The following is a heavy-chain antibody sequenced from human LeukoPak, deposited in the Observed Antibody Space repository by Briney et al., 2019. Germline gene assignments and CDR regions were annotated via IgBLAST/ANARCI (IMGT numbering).Heavy chain of an antibody. J-gene: IGHJ5*02. Sequence: ASVKVSCKASGYTFTSYYMHWVRQAPGQGLEWMGIINPSGGSTSYAQKFQGRVTMTRDTSTSTVYMELSSLRSEDTAVYYCAREPLPVGVTKVDWYWFDPWGQGTLVTVSS. CDR3: AREPLPVGVTKVDWYWFDP. D-gene: IGHD1-26*01. V-gene: IGHV1-46*01. CDR1: GYTFTSYY. CDR2: INPSGGST.